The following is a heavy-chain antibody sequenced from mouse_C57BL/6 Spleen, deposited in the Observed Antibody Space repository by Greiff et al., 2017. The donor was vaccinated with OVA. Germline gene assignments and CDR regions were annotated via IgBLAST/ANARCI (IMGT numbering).Heavy chain of an antibody. J-gene: IGHJ4*01. Sequence: QVQLQQPGAELVKPGASVKLSCKASGYTFTSYWMHWVKQRPGRGLEWIGRIDPNSGGTKYNEKFTSKATLTVDKPSSTAYMQLSSLTSEDSAVYYCARNLAAYYSNPYYAMDYWGQGTSVTVSS. V-gene: IGHV1-72*01. CDR3: ARNLAAYYSNPYYAMDY. D-gene: IGHD2-5*01. CDR1: GYTFTSYW. CDR2: IDPNSGGT.